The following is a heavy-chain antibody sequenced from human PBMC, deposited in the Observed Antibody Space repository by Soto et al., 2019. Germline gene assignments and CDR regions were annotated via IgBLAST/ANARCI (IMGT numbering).Heavy chain of an antibody. J-gene: IGHJ4*02. D-gene: IGHD3-16*02. CDR2: MNPNSGNT. CDR1: GYTFTSYD. Sequence: QVQLVQSGAEVKKPGASVKVSCKASGYTFTSYDINWVRQATGQGLEWMGWMNPNSGNTGYAQKFQGRVTMTRNTSISTAYMELSSLRSEDTAVYYCARSRSRVITFGGVIVREPKYYYFDYWGQGTLVTVSS. CDR3: ARSRSRVITFGGVIVREPKYYYFDY. V-gene: IGHV1-8*01.